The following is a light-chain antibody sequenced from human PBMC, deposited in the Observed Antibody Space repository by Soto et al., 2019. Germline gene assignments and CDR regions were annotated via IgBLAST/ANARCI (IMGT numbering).Light chain of an antibody. V-gene: IGKV4-1*01. Sequence: DIVMTQSPDSLAVSLGDRATINCKSSQSVLYTSNNKKYLAWYQQKPGQAPKLLMKWASTREGGVPYRFSGSGSETDFTLTISSLQAEDVAVYYCQQYYSSTITFGQGTRLEIK. J-gene: IGKJ5*01. CDR3: QQYYSSTIT. CDR2: WAS. CDR1: QSVLYTSNNKKY.